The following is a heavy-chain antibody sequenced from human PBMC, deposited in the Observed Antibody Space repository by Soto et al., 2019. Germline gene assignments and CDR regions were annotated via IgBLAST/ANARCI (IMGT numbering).Heavy chain of an antibody. D-gene: IGHD6-13*01. CDR2: IYYSGST. CDR3: ARVAILRYSSSWDQKTLDY. V-gene: IGHV4-31*03. CDR1: GGSIGGGGDY. Sequence: SETLCLTYTVSGGSIGGGGDYWSWIRQHPGKGLEWIGYIYYSGSTYYNPSLKSRVTISVDTSKNQFSLKLSSVTAADTAVYYCARVAILRYSSSWDQKTLDYWGQGTLVTVSS. J-gene: IGHJ4*02.